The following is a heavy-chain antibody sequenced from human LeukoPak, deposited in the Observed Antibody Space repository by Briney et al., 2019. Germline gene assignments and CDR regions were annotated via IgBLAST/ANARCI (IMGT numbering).Heavy chain of an antibody. V-gene: IGHV4-59*01. CDR2: IYYSGST. J-gene: IGHJ3*02. D-gene: IGHD3-9*01. CDR1: GGSISSYY. Sequence: SETLSLTCTVSGGSISSYYWSRIRQPPGKGLEWIGYIYYSGSTNYNPSLKSRVTISVDTSKNQFSLKLSSVTAADTAVYYCASATYDILTGYYGGGAFDIWGQGTMVTVSS. CDR3: ASATYDILTGYYGGGAFDI.